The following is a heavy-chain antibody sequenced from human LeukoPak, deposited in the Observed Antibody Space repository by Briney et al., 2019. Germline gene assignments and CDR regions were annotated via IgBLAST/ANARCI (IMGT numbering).Heavy chain of an antibody. CDR2: FDPEDGET. CDR3: ATLGSSGYIRDAFDI. D-gene: IGHD3-22*01. J-gene: IGHJ3*02. CDR1: GYTLTELS. V-gene: IGHV1-24*01. Sequence: ASVRVSCKVSGYTLTELSMHWVRQAPGKGLEWMGGFDPEDGETIYAQKFQGRVTMTEDTSTDTAYMELSSLRSEDTAVYYCATLGSSGYIRDAFDIWGQGTMVTVSS.